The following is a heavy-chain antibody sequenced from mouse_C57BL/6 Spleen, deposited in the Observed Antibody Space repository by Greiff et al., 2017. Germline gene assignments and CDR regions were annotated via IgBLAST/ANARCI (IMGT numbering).Heavy chain of an antibody. Sequence: VQLQQSGAELVRPGTSVKLSCKASGYTFTDYYINWVKQRPGQGLEWIARIYPGSGNTYYNEKFKGKATLTAEKSSSTAYMQLSSLTSEDSAVYFCARSRDGYFDVWGTGTTVTVSS. V-gene: IGHV1-76*01. J-gene: IGHJ1*03. CDR2: IYPGSGNT. CDR3: ARSRDGYFDV. D-gene: IGHD2-3*01. CDR1: GYTFTDYY.